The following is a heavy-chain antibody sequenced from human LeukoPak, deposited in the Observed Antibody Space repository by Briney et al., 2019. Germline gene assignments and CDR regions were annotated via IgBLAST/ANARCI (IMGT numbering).Heavy chain of an antibody. D-gene: IGHD2-15*01. V-gene: IGHV3-9*01. CDR1: GFTFDDYA. CDR3: ARDAGVVVVAADAFDI. J-gene: IGHJ3*02. CDR2: ISWHSGSI. Sequence: GGSLRLSCAASGFTFDDYAMHWVRQAPGKGLEWVSGISWHSGSIAYADSVKGRFTISRDNAKNSLYLQMNSLRAEDTAVYYCARDAGVVVVAADAFDIWGQGTMVTVSS.